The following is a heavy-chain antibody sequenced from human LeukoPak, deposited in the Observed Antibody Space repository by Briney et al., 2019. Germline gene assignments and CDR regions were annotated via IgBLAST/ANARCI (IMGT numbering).Heavy chain of an antibody. J-gene: IGHJ6*02. Sequence: SVKVSCKASGGTFSSYAISWVRQAPGQGLEWMGGIIPIFGTANYAQKFQGRVTITADESTSTAYMELSSLRSEDTAVYYCARDPVVPAAIVDYYYGMDVGGQGTTVTVSS. D-gene: IGHD2-2*01. CDR2: IIPIFGTA. CDR3: ARDPVVPAAIVDYYYGMDV. V-gene: IGHV1-69*01. CDR1: GGTFSSYA.